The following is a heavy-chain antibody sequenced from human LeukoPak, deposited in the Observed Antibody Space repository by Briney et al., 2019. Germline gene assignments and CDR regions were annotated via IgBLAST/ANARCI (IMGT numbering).Heavy chain of an antibody. CDR1: GGSISSYY. CDR2: IYYSGST. V-gene: IGHV4-59*01. J-gene: IGHJ6*03. D-gene: IGHD2-2*01. Sequence: PSETLSLTCTVSGGSISSYYWSWIRQPPGKGLEWIGYIYYSGSTNYNPSLKSRVTISVDTSKNQFSLKLSSVTAADTAVYYCARDQLLGYYYYMDVWGKGTTVTVSS. CDR3: ARDQLLGYYYYMDV.